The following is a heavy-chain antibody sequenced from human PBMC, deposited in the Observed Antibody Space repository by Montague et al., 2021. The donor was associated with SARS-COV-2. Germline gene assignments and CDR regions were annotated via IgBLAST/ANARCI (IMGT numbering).Heavy chain of an antibody. CDR1: GFIFSNYA. CDR2: MSGSGVRR. D-gene: IGHD6-19*01. Sequence: SLRLSCAASGFIFSNYAMTWVRQAPGKGLEWVSTMSGSGVRRDYADSVKGRFTISRDSSKSTLYLQMNNLRVEDTAVYYCAKDTATIRIAVALMDVWGQGTTVIVSS. CDR3: AKDTATIRIAVALMDV. J-gene: IGHJ6*02. V-gene: IGHV3-23*01.